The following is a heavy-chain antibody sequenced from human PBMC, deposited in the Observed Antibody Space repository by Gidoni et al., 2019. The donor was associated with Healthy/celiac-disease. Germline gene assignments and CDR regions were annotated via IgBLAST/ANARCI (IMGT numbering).Heavy chain of an antibody. CDR3: ARTGQYDFWSGYHPSYFDY. J-gene: IGHJ4*02. V-gene: IGHV4-31*03. Sequence: QVQLQESGPGLVKPSPTLSLPCPFSGGSISSGGYYWSWIRQHPGRGLEWIGYIHYSGSTYYNPSLKSRVTISVDTSKNQFSLKLSSVTAADTAVYYCARTGQYDFWSGYHPSYFDYWGQGTLVTVSS. CDR2: IHYSGST. D-gene: IGHD3-3*01. CDR1: GGSISSGGYY.